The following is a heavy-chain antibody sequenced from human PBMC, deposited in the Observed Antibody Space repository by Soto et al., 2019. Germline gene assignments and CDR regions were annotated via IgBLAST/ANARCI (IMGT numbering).Heavy chain of an antibody. CDR1: GFTFSNAW. CDR3: TTDPNIVATLLSLDY. Sequence: PGGSLRLSCAASGFTFSNAWMNWVRQAPGKGLEWVGRIKSKTDGGTTDYAAPVKGRFTISRDDSKNTLYLQMNSLKTEDTAVYYCTTDPNIVATLLSLDYWGQGTLVTVSS. J-gene: IGHJ4*02. D-gene: IGHD5-12*01. CDR2: IKSKTDGGTT. V-gene: IGHV3-15*07.